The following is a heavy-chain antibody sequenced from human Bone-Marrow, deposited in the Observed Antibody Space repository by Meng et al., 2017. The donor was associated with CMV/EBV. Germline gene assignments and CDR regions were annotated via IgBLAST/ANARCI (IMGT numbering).Heavy chain of an antibody. D-gene: IGHD3-10*01. V-gene: IGHV1-69*05. Sequence: SVKVSCKASGGTFSSYAISWVRQAPGQGLEWMGGIIPIFGTANYAQKFQGRVTITTDESTSKAYMELSSLRSEDTAVYYCARDSRRVRGLEYDAFDIWGQGTMVTVSS. CDR2: IIPIFGTA. J-gene: IGHJ3*02. CDR3: ARDSRRVRGLEYDAFDI. CDR1: GGTFSSYA.